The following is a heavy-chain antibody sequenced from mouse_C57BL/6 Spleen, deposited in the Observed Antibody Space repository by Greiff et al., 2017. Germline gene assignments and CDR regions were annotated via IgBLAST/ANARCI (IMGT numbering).Heavy chain of an antibody. CDR3: TTEGNPYYAMDY. CDR2: IDPEDGDT. Sequence: EVQLQQSGAELVRPGASVKLSCTASGFNIKDYYMHWVKQRPEQGLEWIGRIDPEDGDTEYAPKFQGKATMTADTSSNTAYLQLSSLTSEDTAVYYCTTEGNPYYAMDYWGQGTSVTVSS. J-gene: IGHJ4*01. V-gene: IGHV14-1*01. D-gene: IGHD2-1*01. CDR1: GFNIKDYY.